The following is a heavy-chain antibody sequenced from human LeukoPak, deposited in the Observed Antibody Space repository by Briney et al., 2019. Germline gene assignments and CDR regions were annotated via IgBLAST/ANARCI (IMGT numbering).Heavy chain of an antibody. CDR3: ARGGDYRSDY. CDR1: GGSFSGYY. D-gene: IGHD4-17*01. J-gene: IGHJ4*02. Sequence: SETLSLTCVVYGGSFSGYYWSWIRQPPGKGLEWIGEINHSGRTNYNPSLKSRVTISIDTSKNHFSLKVSSVTAADTAVYYCARGGDYRSDYWGQGTLVTVSS. CDR2: INHSGRT. V-gene: IGHV4-34*01.